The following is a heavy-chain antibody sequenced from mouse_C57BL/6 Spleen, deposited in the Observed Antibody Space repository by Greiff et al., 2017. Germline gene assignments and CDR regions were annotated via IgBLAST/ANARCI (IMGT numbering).Heavy chain of an antibody. CDR2: IYPGSGNT. V-gene: IGHV1-76*01. CDR1: GYTFTDYY. Sequence: QVQLKESGAELVRPGASVKLSCKASGYTFTDYYINWVKQRPGQGLEWIARIYPGSGNTYYNEKFKGKATLTAEKSSSTAYMQLSSLTSEDSSVYFCAREGYGNSWFAYWGQGTLVTVSA. CDR3: AREGYGNSWFAY. J-gene: IGHJ3*01. D-gene: IGHD2-1*01.